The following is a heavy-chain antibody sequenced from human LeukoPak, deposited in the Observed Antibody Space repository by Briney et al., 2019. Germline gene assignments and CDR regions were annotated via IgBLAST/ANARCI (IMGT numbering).Heavy chain of an antibody. CDR1: GFTFSSYS. D-gene: IGHD3-22*01. V-gene: IGHV3-21*01. CDR3: ASYYYDSSGYYRH. Sequence: GGSLRLSCAASGFTFSSYSMTWVRQAPGKGLEWVSSISSSSSYIYYADSVKGRFTISRDNAKNSLYLQMNSLRAEDTAVYYCASYYYDSSGYYRHWGQGTLVTVSS. J-gene: IGHJ1*01. CDR2: ISSSSSYI.